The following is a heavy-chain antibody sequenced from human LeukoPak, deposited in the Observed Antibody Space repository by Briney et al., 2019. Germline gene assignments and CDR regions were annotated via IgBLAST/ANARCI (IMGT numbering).Heavy chain of an antibody. D-gene: IGHD6-19*01. CDR3: AKDNVAVAGTSAAFDY. CDR1: GFTFDDYA. CDR2: ISWNSGSI. Sequence: GGSLRLSCAASGFTFDDYAMHWVRQAPGKGLEWVLGISWNSGSIGYADSVKGRFTISRDNAKNSLYLQMNSLRAEDTALYYCAKDNVAVAGTSAAFDYWGQGTLVTVSS. V-gene: IGHV3-9*01. J-gene: IGHJ4*02.